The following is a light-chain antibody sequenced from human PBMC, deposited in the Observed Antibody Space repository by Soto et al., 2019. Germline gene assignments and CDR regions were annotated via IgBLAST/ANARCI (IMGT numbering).Light chain of an antibody. CDR1: QSVSSNY. CDR3: QQRSNWPWT. CDR2: DAS. Sequence: EIVLTQSPGTLSLSPGERVTLSCRASQSVSSNYFAWYQQKPGQSPRLLIYDASNRATGIPVRFSGSGSGTDYTLTITNLEPEDFAIYYCQQRSNWPWTFGQGTKVDIK. J-gene: IGKJ1*01. V-gene: IGKV3D-20*02.